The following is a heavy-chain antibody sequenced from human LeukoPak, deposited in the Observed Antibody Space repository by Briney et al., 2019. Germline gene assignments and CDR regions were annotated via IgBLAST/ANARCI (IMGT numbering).Heavy chain of an antibody. CDR1: GYTLNDIS. D-gene: IGHD1-26*01. J-gene: IGHJ5*02. CDR3: AAVSGHYTLLDA. CDR2: VDPDDGQR. Sequence: GASVKVSCKNSGYTLNDISMHWVRQPPGKGLEWMGGVDPDDGQRVYAQKFQGRVTMTEDTSTNTAYMELSRLRSEDTAVYYCAAVSGHYTLLDAWGQGALVTVST. V-gene: IGHV1-24*01.